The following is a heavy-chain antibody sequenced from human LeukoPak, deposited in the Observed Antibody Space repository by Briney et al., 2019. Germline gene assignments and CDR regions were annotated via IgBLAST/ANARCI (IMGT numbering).Heavy chain of an antibody. CDR2: IYTSGST. CDR3: ARDKALAYCGGDCYYNWFDP. J-gene: IGHJ5*02. CDR1: GGSISSGSYY. Sequence: PSETLSLTCTVSGGSISSGSYYWSWIRQPAGKGLEWIGRIYTSGSTNYNPSLKSRVTISVDTSKNQFSLKLSSVTAADTAVYYCARDKALAYCGGDCYYNWFDPWGQGTLVTVSS. V-gene: IGHV4-61*02. D-gene: IGHD2-21*02.